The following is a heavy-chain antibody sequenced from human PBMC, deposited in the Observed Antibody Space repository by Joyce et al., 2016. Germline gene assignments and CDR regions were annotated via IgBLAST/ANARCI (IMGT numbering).Heavy chain of an antibody. J-gene: IGHJ6*02. CDR2: INSGGIT. V-gene: IGHV4-34*01. Sequence: QVQLQQWGAGLLKPSETLSLTFIRQPPGKGLEWIGEINSGGITNYKPSLKSRVTKLLDTSKNQFSLKLTSVTAADTAVYYCARGRGYTTSVRRRGMDVWGQGTTVTVSS. D-gene: IGHD6-13*01. CDR3: ARGRGYTTSVRRRGMDV.